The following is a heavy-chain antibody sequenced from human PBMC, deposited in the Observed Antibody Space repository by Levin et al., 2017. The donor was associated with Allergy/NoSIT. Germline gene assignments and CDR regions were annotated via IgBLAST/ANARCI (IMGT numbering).Heavy chain of an antibody. D-gene: IGHD1-20*01. CDR1: GFNFSIYG. CDR3: AVDPSGDLTGTKGWAFDY. Sequence: GGSLRLSCVASGFNFSIYGLHWVRQAPGKGLEWVAVISYDGRDTYYRESVKGRFTISRDNSKNTMYVQMNNLRAEDTAVYYCAVDPSGDLTGTKGWAFDYWGQGTVVTVSS. J-gene: IGHJ4*02. CDR2: ISYDGRDT. V-gene: IGHV3-30*03.